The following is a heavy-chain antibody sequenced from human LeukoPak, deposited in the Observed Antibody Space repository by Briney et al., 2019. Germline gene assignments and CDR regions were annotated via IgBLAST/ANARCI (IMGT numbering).Heavy chain of an antibody. J-gene: IGHJ4*02. CDR3: ATSTLREVVPAAIAY. CDR2: INPNSGGT. CDR1: GYTFTSYD. V-gene: IGHV1-2*02. D-gene: IGHD2-2*01. Sequence: ASVKVSCKASGYTFTSYDINWVRQATGQGLEWMGWINPNSGGTNYAQKFQGRVTMTRDTSISTAYMELSRLRSDDTAVYYCATSTLREVVPAAIAYWGQGTLVTVSS.